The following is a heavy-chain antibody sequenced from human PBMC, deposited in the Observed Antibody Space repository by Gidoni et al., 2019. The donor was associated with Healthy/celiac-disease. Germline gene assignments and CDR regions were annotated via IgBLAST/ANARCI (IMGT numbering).Heavy chain of an antibody. CDR2: ISGSGGST. J-gene: IGHJ4*02. V-gene: IGHV3-23*01. CDR3: AKEKEFWSGYCVY. Sequence: EVQLLESGVGLVQHGWSLRLSCAASGFTFSSYAMSWVRQAPGKGLEWVSAISGSGGSTYYADSVKGRFTIARDNSKNTLYLQMNSLRAEDTAVYYCAKEKEFWSGYCVYWGQGTLVTVSS. CDR1: GFTFSSYA. D-gene: IGHD3-3*01.